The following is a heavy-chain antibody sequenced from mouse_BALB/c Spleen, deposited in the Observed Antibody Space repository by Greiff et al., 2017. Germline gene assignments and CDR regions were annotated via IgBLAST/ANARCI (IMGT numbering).Heavy chain of an antibody. J-gene: IGHJ3*01. D-gene: IGHD3-1*01. CDR3: ARIGLPISPWFAY. CDR2: ILPGSGST. V-gene: IGHV1-9*01. Sequence: QVQLQQSGAELMKPGASVKISCKATGYTFSSYWIEWVKQRPGHGLEWIGEILPGSGSTNYNEKFKGKATFTADTSSNTAYMQLSSLTSEDSAVYYCARIGLPISPWFAYWGQGTLVTVSA. CDR1: GYTFSSYW.